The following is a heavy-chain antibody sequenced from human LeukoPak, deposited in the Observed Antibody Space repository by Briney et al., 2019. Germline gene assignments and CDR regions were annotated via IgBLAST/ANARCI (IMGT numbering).Heavy chain of an antibody. J-gene: IGHJ5*02. CDR3: AKDVYDSSGYDWFDP. V-gene: IGHV3-23*01. CDR2: ISGSGGST. D-gene: IGHD3-22*01. Sequence: GGSLRRSCSASGFTFSSYAMSWVRQAPGNGLEWVSAISGSGGSTYHADSVKGRFTISRDNSKNTLYLQMNSLRAEDTAVYYCAKDVYDSSGYDWFDPWGQGTLVTVSS. CDR1: GFTFSSYA.